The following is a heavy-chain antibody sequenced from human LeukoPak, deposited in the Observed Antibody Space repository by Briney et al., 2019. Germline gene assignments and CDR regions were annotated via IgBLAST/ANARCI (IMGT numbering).Heavy chain of an antibody. Sequence: SVKVSCKASGATFSSYAISWVRQAPGQGLEWMGRIIPIFGTANYAQKFQGRVTITTDESTSTAYMELSSLRSEDTAVYYCARDRWELLYFDYWGQGTLVTVSS. CDR1: GATFSSYA. CDR2: IIPIFGTA. D-gene: IGHD1-26*01. J-gene: IGHJ4*02. CDR3: ARDRWELLYFDY. V-gene: IGHV1-69*05.